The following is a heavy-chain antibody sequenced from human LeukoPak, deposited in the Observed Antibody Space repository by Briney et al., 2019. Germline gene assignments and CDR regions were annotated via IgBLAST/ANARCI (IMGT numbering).Heavy chain of an antibody. CDR2: IKQDGSEK. D-gene: IGHD3-22*01. CDR3: ARDKGDYDTSGSLFVF. V-gene: IGHV3-7*03. Sequence: PGGSLRLSCAASGFTFSRYWMSWVRQVPRKGLEWVANIKQDGSEKYYVDSVKGRFTISRDNAENSLYLQMNSLRAEDTAVYYCARDKGDYDTSGSLFVFGGQGTLVTVSS. CDR1: GFTFSRYW. J-gene: IGHJ4*02.